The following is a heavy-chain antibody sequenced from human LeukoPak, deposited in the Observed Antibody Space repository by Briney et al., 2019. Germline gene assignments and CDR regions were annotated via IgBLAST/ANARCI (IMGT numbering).Heavy chain of an antibody. CDR2: INSDGTDT. Sequence: GGSLRLSCVASGFTFSSYWMDWVRQAPGKGLVWVSRINSDGTDTTYADSVKGRFTISRDNAKNTVYLQMNSLRTEDTAVYYCARDLGAPDDYWGQGTLVTVSS. J-gene: IGHJ4*02. D-gene: IGHD1-14*01. CDR1: GFTFSSYW. V-gene: IGHV3-74*01. CDR3: ARDLGAPDDY.